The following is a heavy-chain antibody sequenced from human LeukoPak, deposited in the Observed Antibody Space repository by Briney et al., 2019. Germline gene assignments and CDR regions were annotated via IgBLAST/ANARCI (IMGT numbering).Heavy chain of an antibody. CDR3: ARDTHYYDSSGYYRIYYFDY. D-gene: IGHD3-22*01. V-gene: IGHV3-21*01. J-gene: IGHJ4*02. CDR1: GFTFSSYS. Sequence: GGSLRLSCAASGFTFSSYSMNWVRQAPGKGLEWVSSISSSSSYIYYADSVKGRFTISRDNAKNSLHLQMNSLRAEDTAVYYCARDTHYYDSSGYYRIYYFDYWGQGTLVTVSS. CDR2: ISSSSSYI.